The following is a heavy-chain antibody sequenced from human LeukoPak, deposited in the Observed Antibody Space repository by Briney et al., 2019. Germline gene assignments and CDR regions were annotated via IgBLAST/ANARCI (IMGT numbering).Heavy chain of an antibody. Sequence: SETLSLTCTVSGDSISRYYWSWIRQPPGKGLEWIGYIYYTGSTNYNPSLKSRVTISVDTSKNQFSLKLTSVTAADTAVYYCARGPKDRRVAYNPNWSFDLWGRGTWSLSPQ. D-gene: IGHD5-24*01. CDR2: IYYTGST. CDR3: ARGPKDRRVAYNPNWSFDL. V-gene: IGHV4-59*01. J-gene: IGHJ2*01. CDR1: GDSISRYY.